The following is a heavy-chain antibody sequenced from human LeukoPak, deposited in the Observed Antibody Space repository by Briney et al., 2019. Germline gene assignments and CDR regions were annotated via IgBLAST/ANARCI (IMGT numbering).Heavy chain of an antibody. Sequence: PGGSLRLSCAASGFTFSDYYMSWIRQAPGKGLEWVSYISSSGSTIYYADSVKGRFTISRDNAKNSLYLQMNSLRAEDTAVYYRARSVINYYYGMDVWGQGTTVTVSS. D-gene: IGHD3-10*01. CDR2: ISSSGSTI. J-gene: IGHJ6*02. V-gene: IGHV3-11*01. CDR3: ARSVINYYYGMDV. CDR1: GFTFSDYY.